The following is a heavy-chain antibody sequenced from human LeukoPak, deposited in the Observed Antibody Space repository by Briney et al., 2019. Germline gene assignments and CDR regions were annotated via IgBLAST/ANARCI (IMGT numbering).Heavy chain of an antibody. V-gene: IGHV4-61*05. J-gene: IGHJ4*02. CDR1: GGSISSSSYY. CDR2: IYYSGST. Sequence: PSETLSLTCTVSGGSISSSSYYWSWIRQPPGKGLEWIGYIYYSGSTNYNPSLKSRVTISVDTSKNQFSLKLSSVTAADTAVYYCARQSSGGYYGYWGQGTLVTVSS. D-gene: IGHD3-3*01. CDR3: ARQSSGGYYGY.